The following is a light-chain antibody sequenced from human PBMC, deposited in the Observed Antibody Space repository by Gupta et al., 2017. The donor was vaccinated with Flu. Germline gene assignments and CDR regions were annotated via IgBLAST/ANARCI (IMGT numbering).Light chain of an antibody. V-gene: IGKV3-20*01. CDR3: QQYGSSPLYT. J-gene: IGKJ2*01. CDR1: QSVGSSN. CDR2: GAS. Sequence: TLSLSPGERATLSCRASQSVGSSNVAWYRQKPGQAPRVLIYGASSRATGIPDRFSGSGSGTDFTLTISSLEPEDFAVYYCQQYGSSPLYTFGQGTKLESK.